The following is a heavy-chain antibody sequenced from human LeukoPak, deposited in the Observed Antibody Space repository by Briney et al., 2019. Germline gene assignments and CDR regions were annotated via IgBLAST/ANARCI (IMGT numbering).Heavy chain of an antibody. CDR3: AKDHDLWSGYYSGATHYYYYMDV. CDR1: GFTFSSFG. Sequence: GGSLRLSCAASGFTFSSFGMYWVRQAPGKGLEWVSFIRYDGSDKYYADSVKGRFTISRDNSKNTLYLQMNSLRAEDTAVYYCAKDHDLWSGYYSGATHYYYYMDVWGKGTTVTVSS. J-gene: IGHJ6*03. CDR2: IRYDGSDK. D-gene: IGHD3-3*01. V-gene: IGHV3-30*02.